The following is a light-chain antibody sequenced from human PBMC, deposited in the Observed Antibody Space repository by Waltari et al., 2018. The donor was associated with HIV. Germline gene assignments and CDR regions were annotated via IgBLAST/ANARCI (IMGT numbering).Light chain of an antibody. CDR1: SPTIGRKR. V-gene: IGLV1-44*01. J-gene: IGLJ3*02. Sequence: QSVLTPPPSASGTPGKRVTISCSGTSPTIGRKRVHWFHQVPGTAPKLLMYSDNQRPSGVPDRFSGSKSGTSASLAISGLQSEDEADYYCAAWDDSLDAWVFGGGTRLTVL. CDR2: SDN. CDR3: AAWDDSLDAWV.